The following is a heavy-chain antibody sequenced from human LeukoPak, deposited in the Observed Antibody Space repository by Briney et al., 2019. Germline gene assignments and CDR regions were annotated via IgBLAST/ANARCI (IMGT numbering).Heavy chain of an antibody. D-gene: IGHD3-10*01. CDR3: ARSRRFGELGFDP. V-gene: IGHV1-2*02. CDR1: GYTFTGYY. J-gene: IGHJ5*02. CDR2: INPNSGGT. Sequence: ASVKVSCKASGYTFTGYYMHWVRQAPGQGLEWMGWINPNSGGTNYAQKFQGRVTMTRDTSISTAYMELSRLRSDDTAVYYCARSRRFGELGFDPWGQGTLVTVSS.